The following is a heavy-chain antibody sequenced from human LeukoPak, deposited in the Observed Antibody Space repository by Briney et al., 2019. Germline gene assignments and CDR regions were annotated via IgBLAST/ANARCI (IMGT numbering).Heavy chain of an antibody. Sequence: GGSLRLSCAASGFTFSSYAMSWVRQAPGKGLEWVSAISGSGGSTYYADSVKGRFTISRDNSKNTVYLQMNSLRAEDTAVYYCAKSPKDYYGSGSSFDYWGQGTLVTVSS. V-gene: IGHV3-23*01. CDR3: AKSPKDYYGSGSSFDY. J-gene: IGHJ4*02. CDR2: ISGSGGST. CDR1: GFTFSSYA. D-gene: IGHD3-10*01.